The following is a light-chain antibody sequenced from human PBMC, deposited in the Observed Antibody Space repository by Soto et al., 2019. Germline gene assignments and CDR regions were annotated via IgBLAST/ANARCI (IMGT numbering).Light chain of an antibody. CDR3: LRYNSAPLT. Sequence: DIQMTQSPSSLSASVGDRVTITCRASQDISSYLAWYQQKPGKVPKLLIYAASTLHSGVPSRFSGSGSGTDFTLTISSLQPEDVATYYCLRYNSAPLTFGGGTKVEI. CDR2: AAS. V-gene: IGKV1-27*01. J-gene: IGKJ4*01. CDR1: QDISSY.